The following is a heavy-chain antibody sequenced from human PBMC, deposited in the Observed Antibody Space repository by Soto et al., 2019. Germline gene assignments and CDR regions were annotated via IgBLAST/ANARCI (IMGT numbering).Heavy chain of an antibody. D-gene: IGHD2-21*01. CDR1: GGSISSSSYY. CDR3: ARQQRGHCGGADHCHAFDI. J-gene: IGHJ3*02. V-gene: IGHV4-39*01. Sequence: QLQLQESGPGLVKPSETLSLTCTVSGGSISSSSYYWGWIRQPPGKGREWIGSIYYSGSTYYNPSLKSRVSISVNTPKNQFSLKMSSVTATDTAVYYCARQQRGHCGGADHCHAFDIWGQGTMVTVSS. CDR2: IYYSGST.